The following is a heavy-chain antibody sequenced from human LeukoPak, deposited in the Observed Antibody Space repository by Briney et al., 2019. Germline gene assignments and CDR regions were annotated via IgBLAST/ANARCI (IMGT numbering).Heavy chain of an antibody. CDR2: IRYDGSNK. J-gene: IGHJ5*02. V-gene: IGHV3-30*02. CDR1: GFTFSSYG. Sequence: GGSLRLSCAASGFTFSSYGMHWVRQAPGKGLEWVAFIRYDGSNKYYADSVKGRFTISRDNSKNTLYLQMNSLRAEDTAVYYCAKDQQQVIRFDPWGQGTLVTASS. CDR3: AKDQQQVIRFDP. D-gene: IGHD6-13*01.